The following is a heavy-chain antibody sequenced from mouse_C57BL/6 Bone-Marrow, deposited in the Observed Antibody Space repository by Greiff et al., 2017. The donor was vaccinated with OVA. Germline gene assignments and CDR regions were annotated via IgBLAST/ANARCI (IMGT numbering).Heavy chain of an antibody. D-gene: IGHD2-10*01. CDR3: TRDPYRSWFAY. J-gene: IGHJ3*01. CDR2: ISSGGDYI. CDR1: GFTFSSYA. V-gene: IGHV5-9-1*02. Sequence: EVHLVESGEGLVKPGGSLKLSCAASGFTFSSYAMSWVRQTPEKRLEWVAYISSGGDYIYYADTVKGRFTLSRDNARNTLYLQMSSLKSEDTAMDYCTRDPYRSWFAYWGQGTLVTVSA.